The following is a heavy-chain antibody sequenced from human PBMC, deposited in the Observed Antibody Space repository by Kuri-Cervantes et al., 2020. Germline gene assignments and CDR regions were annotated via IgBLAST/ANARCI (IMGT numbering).Heavy chain of an antibody. V-gene: IGHV3-64*04. CDR2: INNNGGNT. CDR1: GFTFSWYT. D-gene: IGHD3-10*01. J-gene: IGHJ4*02. CDR3: ARDTGGLIDS. Sequence: SGFTFSWYTVHWVRQAPGKGLEYISPINNNGGNTYYADSVKGRFTISRDNSKKTLYLQMNSLRAEDTAIYYCARDTGGLIDSWGQGTLVTVSS.